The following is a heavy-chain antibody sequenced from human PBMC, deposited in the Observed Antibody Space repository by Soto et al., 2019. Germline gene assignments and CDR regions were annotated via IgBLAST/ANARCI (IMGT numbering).Heavy chain of an antibody. Sequence: SETLSLTCAVSGGSIGSGGYSWSWIRQPPGKGLEWIGYIYHSGSTYYNPSLKSRVTISVDNSKNTLYLQMNSLRAEDTAVYYCAKVKEVGAITLFDYWGQGTLVTVSS. V-gene: IGHV4-30-2*01. CDR2: IYHSGST. D-gene: IGHD1-26*01. J-gene: IGHJ4*02. CDR3: AKVKEVGAITLFDY. CDR1: GGSIGSGGYS.